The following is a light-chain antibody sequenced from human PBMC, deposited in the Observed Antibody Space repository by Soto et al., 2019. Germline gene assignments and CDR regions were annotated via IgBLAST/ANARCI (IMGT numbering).Light chain of an antibody. CDR2: KAS. Sequence: DIQMTQSPSTLSASVGDRVTITCRASQSISSWLAWYQQKPGKAPKLLIYKASSLESGVPSRFSGSGSGTEFTLTISSLQPDDFATYYCQQYNSYSRTFVQGTKGEIK. J-gene: IGKJ1*01. V-gene: IGKV1-5*03. CDR1: QSISSW. CDR3: QQYNSYSRT.